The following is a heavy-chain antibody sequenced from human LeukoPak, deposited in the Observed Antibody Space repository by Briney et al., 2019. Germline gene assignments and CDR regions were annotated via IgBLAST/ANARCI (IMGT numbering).Heavy chain of an antibody. V-gene: IGHV1-18*01. CDR3: ARGSSLTDY. CDR1: SR. Sequence: ASVKDSRKATSRIRWLRQAPGQGLEWMGWISAYNGNTNYAQKLQGRVTMTTDTSTSTAYMELRSLRSDDTAVYYCARGSSLTDYWGQGTLVTVSS. CDR2: ISAYNGNT. D-gene: IGHD6-13*01. J-gene: IGHJ4*02.